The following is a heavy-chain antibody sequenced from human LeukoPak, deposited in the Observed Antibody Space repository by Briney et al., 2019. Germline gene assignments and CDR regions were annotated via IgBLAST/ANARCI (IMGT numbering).Heavy chain of an antibody. Sequence: GGSLRLSCAASGFSFSSYGMQWVSQAPGQGLGWVAFVRFHVCDQYYADSVKGRFTTSRDNAKNTLYLQMNSLRAEDTAVYYCARDHREQLVGLDYWGQGTLVTVSS. CDR2: VRFHVCDQ. CDR3: ARDHREQLVGLDY. V-gene: IGHV3-30*02. D-gene: IGHD6-6*01. CDR1: GFSFSSYG. J-gene: IGHJ4*02.